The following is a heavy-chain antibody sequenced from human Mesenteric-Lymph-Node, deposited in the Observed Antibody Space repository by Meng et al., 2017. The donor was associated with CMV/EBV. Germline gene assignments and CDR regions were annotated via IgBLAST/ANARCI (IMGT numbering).Heavy chain of an antibody. J-gene: IGHJ6*02. CDR1: GGTFSSYA. V-gene: IGHV1-69*05. CDR3: ARAEGFWSGYLTPNYYGMDV. Sequence: SVKVSCKASGGTFSSYAISWVRKAPGQGLEWMGGIIPIFGTANYAQKFQGRVTITTDESTSTAYMELSSLRSEDTAVYYCARAEGFWSGYLTPNYYGMDVWGQGTTVTVSS. D-gene: IGHD3-3*01. CDR2: IIPIFGTA.